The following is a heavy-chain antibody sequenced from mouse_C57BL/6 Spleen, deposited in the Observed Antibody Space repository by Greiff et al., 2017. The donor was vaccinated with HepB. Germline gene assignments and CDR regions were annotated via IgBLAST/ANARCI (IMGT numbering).Heavy chain of an antibody. CDR3: ARSRAWDY. CDR2: IDPSDSYT. D-gene: IGHD3-1*01. V-gene: IGHV1-50*01. Sequence: VQLKQPGAELVKPGASVKLSCKASGYTFTSYWMQWVKQRPGQGLEWIGEIDPSDSYTNYNQKFKGKATLTVDTSSSTAYMQLSSLTSEDSAVYYCARSRAWDYWGQGTTLTVSS. J-gene: IGHJ2*01. CDR1: GYTFTSYW.